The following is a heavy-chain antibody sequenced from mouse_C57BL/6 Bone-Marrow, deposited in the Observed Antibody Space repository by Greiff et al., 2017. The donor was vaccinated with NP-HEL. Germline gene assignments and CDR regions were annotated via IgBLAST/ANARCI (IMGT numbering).Heavy chain of an antibody. CDR1: GFTFSDYA. CDR3: ARGKLNYSNYGGAMDY. V-gene: IGHV5-17*01. J-gene: IGHJ4*01. D-gene: IGHD2-5*01. Sequence: EVQGVESGGGLVKPGGSLKLSCAASGFTFSDYAMHWVRQAPEKGLEWVAYISSGSSTIYYADTVKGRFTISRDNAKNTLFLQMTSLRSEDTAMYYCARGKLNYSNYGGAMDYWGQGTSVTVSS. CDR2: ISSGSSTI.